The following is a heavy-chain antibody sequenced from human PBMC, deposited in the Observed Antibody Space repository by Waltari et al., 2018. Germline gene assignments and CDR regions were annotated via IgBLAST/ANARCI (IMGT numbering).Heavy chain of an antibody. J-gene: IGHJ4*02. CDR2: INPKSGDT. CDR1: GYTFIDYY. Sequence: QVQLVQSGAEVKKPGASVKVSCKTSGYTFIDYYMHWVRQAPGRGPESMGWINPKSGDTRYAQTLQGRVTVTSDTSISTAFMDLSSLRSDDTAVYYCARNWNGIDYWGQGTPVTVSS. D-gene: IGHD1-1*01. V-gene: IGHV1-2*02. CDR3: ARNWNGIDY.